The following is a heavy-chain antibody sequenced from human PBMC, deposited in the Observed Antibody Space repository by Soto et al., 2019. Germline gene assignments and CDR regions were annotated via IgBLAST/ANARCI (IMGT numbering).Heavy chain of an antibody. CDR3: ARATGDGTFDF. CDR2: INAGYGNT. J-gene: IGHJ4*02. V-gene: IGHV1-3*01. Sequence: ASVKVSCKASGYTFSSYAMHWVRQAPGQRLEWMGWINAGYGNTKSSQKFQDRVTISRDTSASTAYMELTSLRSEDTAVYYCARATGDGTFDFWGQGTLVTVSS. CDR1: GYTFSSYA. D-gene: IGHD7-27*01.